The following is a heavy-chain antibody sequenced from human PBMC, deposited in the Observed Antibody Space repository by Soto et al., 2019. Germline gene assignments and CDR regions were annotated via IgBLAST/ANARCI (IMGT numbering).Heavy chain of an antibody. CDR2: TVPVFDPS. V-gene: IGHV1-69*06. Sequence: QVQLVQSGAVVKKPGSSVEVSCKASGGTFNGYGISWVRQAPGQGLEWMGGTVPVFDPSKYAPRFQGRVTRTADKSTSTAYMELSSVRSEDTAIYFCARGVSNSGAYYTGPSAYDLWGQGTLVIVSS. CDR3: ARGVSNSGAYYTGPSAYDL. J-gene: IGHJ3*01. CDR1: GGTFNGYG. D-gene: IGHD3-10*01.